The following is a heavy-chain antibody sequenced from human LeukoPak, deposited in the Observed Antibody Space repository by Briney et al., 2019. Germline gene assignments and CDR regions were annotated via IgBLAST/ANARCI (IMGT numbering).Heavy chain of an antibody. V-gene: IGHV3-23*01. J-gene: IGHJ4*02. D-gene: IGHD2-21*02. CDR3: ATVVVTAIQDY. Sequence: GGSLRLSCAASGFTFSSYAMSWVRQAPGKGLEWVSAIIDSGGSTYYADSVKGRFTISRDNSKNTLYLQMNSLRAEDTAVYYCATVVVTAIQDYWGQGTLVTVSS. CDR2: IIDSGGST. CDR1: GFTFSSYA.